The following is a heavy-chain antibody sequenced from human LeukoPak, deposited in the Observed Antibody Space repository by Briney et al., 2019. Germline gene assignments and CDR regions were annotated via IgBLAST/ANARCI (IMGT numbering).Heavy chain of an antibody. J-gene: IGHJ4*02. CDR2: IKKDGSEK. Sequence: GGSLRLSCAASGFTLTTYWMSWVRQAPGKGLEWVANIKKDGSEKYYVDSVKGRFTMSSDNAKNSLYLQMNSLRAEDTAVYYCARVPGLDYWGQGTLVTVSS. CDR1: GFTLTTYW. CDR3: ARVPGLDY. V-gene: IGHV3-7*01.